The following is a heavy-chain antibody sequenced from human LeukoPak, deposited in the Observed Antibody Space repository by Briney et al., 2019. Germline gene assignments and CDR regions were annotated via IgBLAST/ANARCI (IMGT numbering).Heavy chain of an antibody. CDR2: IHNSGTT. J-gene: IGHJ4*02. CDR3: ARRYYYNLGSFPFDF. V-gene: IGHV4-34*01. D-gene: IGHD3-10*01. Sequence: PSETLSLTCAVSGGPFSGYFWSWIRQSSGKGLEWIGEIHNSGTTNYNLSLNSRVTISEDTSKNQFYLNLSSVTAADTAVYYCARRYYYNLGSFPFDFWGQGTLVIVSS. CDR1: GGPFSGYF.